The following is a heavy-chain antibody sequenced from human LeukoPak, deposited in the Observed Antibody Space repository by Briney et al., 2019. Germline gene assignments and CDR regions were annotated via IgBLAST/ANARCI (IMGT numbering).Heavy chain of an antibody. Sequence: ASVKVSCKASGYTFTGYYMHWVRQAPGQGLEWMGWINPNSGGTNYAQKFQGRVTMTRDTSISTAYVELSRLRSDDTAVYYCARAPDLYDSSGYFPPEGYWGQGTLVTVSS. D-gene: IGHD3-22*01. V-gene: IGHV1-2*02. CDR3: ARAPDLYDSSGYFPPEGY. CDR2: INPNSGGT. CDR1: GYTFTGYY. J-gene: IGHJ4*02.